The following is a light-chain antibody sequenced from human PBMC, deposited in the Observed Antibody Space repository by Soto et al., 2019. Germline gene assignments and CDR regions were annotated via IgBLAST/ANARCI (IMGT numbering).Light chain of an antibody. J-gene: IGLJ3*02. CDR1: RSNIGNNY. CDR2: DND. V-gene: IGLV1-51*01. Sequence: QSVLTQPPSVPAAPGQKVTVSCSGSRSNIGNNYVSWYQHLPGTAPKLLIYDNDKRPSGIPDRFSASKSGTSATLGITGLQTGDEADYYCEAWDSSLSAGLFGGGTKLTVL. CDR3: EAWDSSLSAGL.